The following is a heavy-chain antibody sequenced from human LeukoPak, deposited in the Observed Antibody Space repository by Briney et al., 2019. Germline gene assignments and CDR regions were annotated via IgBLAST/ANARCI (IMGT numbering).Heavy chain of an antibody. Sequence: ASVTVSCKASGYTLTGYYLHWVRQAPGQGLEWMGWINPKSGGTNYAQKFQGRVTMTRDTSIGTAYMELSRLRSDDTAIYYCARAIQDTTTIIYFDYWGQGTLVTISS. CDR3: ARAIQDTTTIIYFDY. CDR2: INPKSGGT. V-gene: IGHV1-2*02. J-gene: IGHJ4*02. CDR1: GYTLTGYY. D-gene: IGHD5-18*01.